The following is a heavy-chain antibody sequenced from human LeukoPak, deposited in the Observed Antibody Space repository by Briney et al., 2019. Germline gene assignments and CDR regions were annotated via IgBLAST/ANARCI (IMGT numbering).Heavy chain of an antibody. CDR2: IYYSGST. V-gene: IGHV4-59*08. Sequence: PSETLSLTCTVSGGSISTYYWSWIRQPPGKGLEWIGNIYYSGSTYYNPSLKSRVTISVDTSKNQFSLKLSSVTAADTAVYYCARRGATTYYFDYWGQGTLVTVSS. J-gene: IGHJ4*02. CDR3: ARRGATTYYFDY. CDR1: GGSISTYY. D-gene: IGHD1-26*01.